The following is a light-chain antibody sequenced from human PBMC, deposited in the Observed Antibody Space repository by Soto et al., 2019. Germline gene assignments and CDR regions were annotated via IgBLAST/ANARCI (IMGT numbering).Light chain of an antibody. CDR3: LQDYNYPWT. J-gene: IGKJ1*01. Sequence: GDSVPSPCLASRYIRSDLSWYQQRPGQAHKVLIYAASSLQSGVPSRFSGSGSGTDFTLTICSLQPEDFATYYCLQDYNYPWTFGEGTMVDIK. CDR1: RYIRSD. CDR2: AAS. V-gene: IGKV1-6*01.